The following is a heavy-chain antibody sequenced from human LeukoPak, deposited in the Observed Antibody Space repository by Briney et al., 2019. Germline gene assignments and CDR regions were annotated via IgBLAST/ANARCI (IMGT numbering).Heavy chain of an antibody. D-gene: IGHD3-10*01. V-gene: IGHV4-34*01. Sequence: SETLSLTCAVYGGSFSGYYWSWIRQPPGKGLGWIGEINHSGSTNYNPSLKSRVTISVDTSKNQFSLKLSSVTAADTAVYYCARGPQRGSFYYYYYYMDVWGKGTTVTVSS. CDR1: GGSFSGYY. CDR3: ARGPQRGSFYYYYYYMDV. CDR2: INHSGST. J-gene: IGHJ6*03.